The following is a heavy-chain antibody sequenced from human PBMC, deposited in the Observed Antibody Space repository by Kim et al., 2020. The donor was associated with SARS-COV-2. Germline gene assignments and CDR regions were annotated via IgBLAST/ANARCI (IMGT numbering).Heavy chain of an antibody. CDR1: GFTFSSYA. Sequence: GGSLRLSCAASGFTFSSYAMSWVRQAPGKGLEWVSAISGSGGSTYYADSVKGRFTISRDNSKNTLYLQMNSLRAEDTAVYYCAKAAQSSIVVVVAATCWGQGTLVTVSS. CDR3: AKAAQSSIVVVVAATC. V-gene: IGHV3-23*01. J-gene: IGHJ4*02. CDR2: ISGSGGST. D-gene: IGHD2-15*01.